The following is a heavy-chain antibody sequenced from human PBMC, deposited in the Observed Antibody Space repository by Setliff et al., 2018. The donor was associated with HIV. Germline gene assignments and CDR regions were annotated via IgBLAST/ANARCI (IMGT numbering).Heavy chain of an antibody. CDR1: GYTFTGYF. D-gene: IGHD3-9*01. V-gene: IGHV1-2*06. CDR3: AREYDVLTGYYVSAFDI. CDR2: INPNTGDT. J-gene: IGHJ3*02. Sequence: ASVKVSCKASGYTFTGYFIHWVRQAPGQGLEWMGRINPNTGDTNYAQKFQDRVTMTRDTSINTAYMELSRLRSDDTAVYYCAREYDVLTGYYVSAFDIWGQGTMVTVSS.